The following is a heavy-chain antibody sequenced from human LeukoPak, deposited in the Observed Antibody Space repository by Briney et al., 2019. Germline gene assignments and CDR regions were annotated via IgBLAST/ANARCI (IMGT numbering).Heavy chain of an antibody. V-gene: IGHV4-59*01. J-gene: IGHJ5*02. CDR2: IYYSGST. D-gene: IGHD3-3*01. CDR3: ARGFIGPDYDFWSGPNWFDP. Sequence: PSETLSLTFSVSGGSISSYYWSWIRQPPGKGLEWIGYIYYSGSTNYNPSLKSRVTISVDTSENQFSLKLSSVTAADTAVYYCARGFIGPDYDFWSGPNWFDPWGQGTLVTVSS. CDR1: GGSISSYY.